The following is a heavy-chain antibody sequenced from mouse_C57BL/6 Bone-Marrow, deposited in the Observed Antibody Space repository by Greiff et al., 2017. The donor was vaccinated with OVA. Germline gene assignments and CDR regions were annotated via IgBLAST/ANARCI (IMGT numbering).Heavy chain of an antibody. Sequence: VQLQQPGAELVMPGASVKLSCKASGYTFTSYWMHWVKQRPGQGLEWIGEIDPSDSYTNYNQKFKGKSTLTVDKSSSTAYMQLSSLTSEDSAVYYCARFFYDYDEGMDYWGQGTSVTVSS. CDR1: GYTFTSYW. D-gene: IGHD2-4*01. J-gene: IGHJ4*01. V-gene: IGHV1-69*01. CDR2: IDPSDSYT. CDR3: ARFFYDYDEGMDY.